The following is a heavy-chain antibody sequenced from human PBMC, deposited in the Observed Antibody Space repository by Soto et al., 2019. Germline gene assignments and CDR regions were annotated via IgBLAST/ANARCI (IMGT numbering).Heavy chain of an antibody. Sequence: ASVKVSCKASGGTFSSYAISWVRQAPGQGLEWMGGIIPIFGTANYAQKFQGRVTITADESTSTAYMELSSLRSEDTAVYYCARGLSYCGGDCYPPPYYYYGMDVWGQGTTVTVSS. D-gene: IGHD2-21*02. CDR2: IIPIFGTA. J-gene: IGHJ6*02. CDR1: GGTFSSYA. CDR3: ARGLSYCGGDCYPPPYYYYGMDV. V-gene: IGHV1-69*13.